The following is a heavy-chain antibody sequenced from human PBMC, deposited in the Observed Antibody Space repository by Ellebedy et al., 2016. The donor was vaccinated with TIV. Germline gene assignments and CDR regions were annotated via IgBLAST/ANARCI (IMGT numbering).Heavy chain of an antibody. Sequence: GESLKISCAASGFNFSDYTMHWVRQARGKGLECISSVSRNGSTTYYADSVNGRYTIARDNSKDTLYFQMSSLITEDTDLYYCVKDRFPAWGQGTLVTVSS. V-gene: IGHV3-64D*06. CDR2: VSRNGSTT. CDR3: VKDRFPA. J-gene: IGHJ5*02. D-gene: IGHD3-10*01. CDR1: GFNFSDYT.